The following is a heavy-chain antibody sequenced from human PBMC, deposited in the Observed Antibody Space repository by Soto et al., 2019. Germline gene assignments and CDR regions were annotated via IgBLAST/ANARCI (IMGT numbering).Heavy chain of an antibody. J-gene: IGHJ6*02. CDR3: ARRTVRGVLDYFDGGMDV. D-gene: IGHD3-10*01. CDR1: GYSFTSYW. V-gene: IGHV5-51*01. Sequence: GESLKISRQVSGYSFTSYWVAWVRQMPGKGLELMGIIYPCYSDTRYSPPFQGQVPMSADQSINTAYLQWISLKALDSAIYYCARRTVRGVLDYFDGGMDVWGQGTTVTVSS. CDR2: IYPCYSDT.